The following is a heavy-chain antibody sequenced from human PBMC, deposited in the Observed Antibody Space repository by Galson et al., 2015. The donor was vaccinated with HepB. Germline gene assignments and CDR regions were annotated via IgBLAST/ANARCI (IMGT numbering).Heavy chain of an antibody. J-gene: IGHJ5*02. CDR2: ISPYNRHT. V-gene: IGHV1-18*01. CDR3: ARGALVVAVGATQNNWFGP. CDR1: GYTFSTYS. Sequence: SVKVSCKASGYTFSTYSIIWVRQAPGQGLEWMGWISPYNRHTNYTQKLQGRVTMTTDTSTSTAFMELRSLRSDDTAVYYCARGALVVAVGATQNNWFGPWGQGTLVTVSS. D-gene: IGHD2-15*01.